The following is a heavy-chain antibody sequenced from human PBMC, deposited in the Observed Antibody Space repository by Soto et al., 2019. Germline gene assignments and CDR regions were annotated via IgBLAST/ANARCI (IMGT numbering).Heavy chain of an antibody. CDR2: VSASGSIT. D-gene: IGHD2-15*01. J-gene: IGHJ4*02. V-gene: IGHV3-23*01. CDR3: EKGDRSGGRCHRGFDY. CDR1: GFTFSSYD. Sequence: PGGSLRLSCAASGFTFSSYDMNWVRQAPGKGLEWVSGVSASGSITSYADSAKGRFTISRDNAKNTVFLQMTGLRAEDTAVYFCEKGDRSGGRCHRGFDYWGQGTLVTVSS.